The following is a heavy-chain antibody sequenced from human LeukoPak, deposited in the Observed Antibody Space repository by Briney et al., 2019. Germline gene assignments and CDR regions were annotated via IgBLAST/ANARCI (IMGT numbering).Heavy chain of an antibody. V-gene: IGHV3-74*01. CDR2: INSDGGST. CDR3: ARRIQGMAPYYFDY. D-gene: IGHD5-24*01. Sequence: GGSLRLSCTASGFTFSSYWMHRVRHAPGKGLVWVSRINSDGGSTSYADSVKGRFTISRDNAKNTLYLQMNSLRAEDTAVYYCARRIQGMAPYYFDYWGQGTLVTVSS. J-gene: IGHJ4*02. CDR1: GFTFSSYW.